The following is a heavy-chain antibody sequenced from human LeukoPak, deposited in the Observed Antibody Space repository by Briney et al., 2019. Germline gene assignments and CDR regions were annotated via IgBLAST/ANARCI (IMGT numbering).Heavy chain of an antibody. V-gene: IGHV3-21*01. CDR1: GFTFSSYS. CDR3: ARLTHSSGYYPFDY. Sequence: GGSLRLSCAASGFTFSSYSMNWVRQAPGKGLEWVPSISSSSSYIYYADSVKGRITISRDNAKNSLYLQMNSLRAEDTAVYYCARLTHSSGYYPFDYWGQGTLVTVSS. D-gene: IGHD3-22*01. J-gene: IGHJ4*02. CDR2: ISSSSSYI.